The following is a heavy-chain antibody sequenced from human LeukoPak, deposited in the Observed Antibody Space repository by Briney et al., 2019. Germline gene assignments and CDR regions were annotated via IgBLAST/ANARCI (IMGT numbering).Heavy chain of an antibody. Sequence: SGGSLRLSCAASGFTVSDNYMSWVRQAPGKGLEWVSVFYRGGSTYYADSVNGRFTISRDNSKNTVDLQMNSLRGEDTAVYYCARGGGYNFFGYWGQGTLVTVSS. CDR1: GFTVSDNY. CDR3: ARGGGYNFFGY. D-gene: IGHD5-24*01. J-gene: IGHJ4*02. V-gene: IGHV3-66*01. CDR2: FYRGGST.